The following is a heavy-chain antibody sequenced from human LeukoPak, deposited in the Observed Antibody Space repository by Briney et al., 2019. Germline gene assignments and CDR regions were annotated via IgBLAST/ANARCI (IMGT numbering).Heavy chain of an antibody. Sequence: GGSLRLSCAASGFTFSSCWMHWVRQAPGKGLVGVSRINSDGSRTTYADSVKGRFTISRDNAKNTLYLQMNSLRAEDTAVYYCASLFLCYGCSSSSDSFNIWGQGTMVTVSS. V-gene: IGHV3-74*01. CDR3: ASLFLCYGCSSSSDSFNI. J-gene: IGHJ3*02. D-gene: IGHD6-6*01. CDR2: INSDGSRT. CDR1: GFTFSSCW.